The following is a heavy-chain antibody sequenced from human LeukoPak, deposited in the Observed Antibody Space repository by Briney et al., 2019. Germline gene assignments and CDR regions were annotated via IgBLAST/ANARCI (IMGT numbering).Heavy chain of an antibody. CDR2: INPNSGGT. D-gene: IGHD1-26*01. V-gene: IGHV1-2*02. J-gene: IGHJ6*02. CDR3: AILGASYYYYYGMDV. CDR1: GYTFTGYY. Sequence: ASVKVSCKASGYTFTGYYMHWVRQAPGHGLEWMGWINPNSGGTNYAQKFQGRVTMARDTSISTAYMELSRLRSDDTAVYYCAILGASYYYYYGMDVWGQGTTVTVSS.